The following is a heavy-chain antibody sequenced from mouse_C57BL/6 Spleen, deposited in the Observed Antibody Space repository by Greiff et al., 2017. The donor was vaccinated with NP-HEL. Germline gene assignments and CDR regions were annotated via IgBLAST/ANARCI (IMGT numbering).Heavy chain of an antibody. J-gene: IGHJ1*03. CDR1: GYSITSDY. CDR2: ISYSGST. V-gene: IGHV3-8*01. Sequence: EVKLQESGPGLAKPSQPLSLTCSVTGYSITSDYWNWIRKFPGNKLEYMGYISYSGSTYYNPSLKSRISITRDTSKNQYYLQLNSVTTEDTATYYCARYNYYGSSYWYFDVWGTGTTVTVSS. D-gene: IGHD1-1*01. CDR3: ARYNYYGSSYWYFDV.